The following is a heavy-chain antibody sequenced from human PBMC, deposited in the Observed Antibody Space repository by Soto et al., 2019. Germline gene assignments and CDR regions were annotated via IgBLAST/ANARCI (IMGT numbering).Heavy chain of an antibody. CDR1: GYSFTTYW. D-gene: IGHD6-13*01. J-gene: IGHJ5*02. V-gene: IGHV5-51*01. CDR3: ANIAAAGIGFDP. Sequence: GESLKISCKTSGYSFTTYWIACVRQMPGKGLESMGIIYPGDSDTRYSPSFQGQVTISADKSISTAYLQWSSLKASDTAMYYCANIAAAGIGFDPWGQGTLVTVSS. CDR2: IYPGDSDT.